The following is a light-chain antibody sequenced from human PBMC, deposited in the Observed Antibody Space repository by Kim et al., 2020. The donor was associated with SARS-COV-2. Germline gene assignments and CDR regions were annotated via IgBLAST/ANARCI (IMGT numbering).Light chain of an antibody. Sequence: QSVLTQPPSVSGTPGQRVTISCSGSTPIIGSDDVYWYQQLPGTAPKLLIYRNTKRPSGVPDRFSGSKSGTSASLAISGLRSEDEADYYCATWDDTLSGPGVFGGGTQLTV. V-gene: IGLV1-47*01. J-gene: IGLJ3*02. CDR2: RNT. CDR1: TPIIGSDD. CDR3: ATWDDTLSGPGV.